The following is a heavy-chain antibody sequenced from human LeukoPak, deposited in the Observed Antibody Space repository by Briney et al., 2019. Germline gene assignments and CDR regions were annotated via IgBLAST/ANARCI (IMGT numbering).Heavy chain of an antibody. V-gene: IGHV3-74*01. J-gene: IGHJ3*02. D-gene: IGHD6-13*01. CDR3: VRRPSISAGGTGAFDT. CDR1: GFTLSSYG. CDR2: INSDETT. Sequence: GGSLRLSCAASGFTLSSYGIHWVRQAPGRGLVWVSHINSDETTTFADSVKGRFAISRDNAKNTVYLQMTSLRAEDTAVYYCVRRPSISAGGTGAFDTWGQGTTVTVTS.